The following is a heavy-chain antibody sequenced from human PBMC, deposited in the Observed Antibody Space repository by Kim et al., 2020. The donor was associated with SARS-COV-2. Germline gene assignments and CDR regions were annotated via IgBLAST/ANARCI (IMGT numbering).Heavy chain of an antibody. Sequence: SQTLSLTCAISGDSVSSNSAAWNWIRQSPSRGLEWLGMTYYRSKWYNDYAVSVRGRININPDTSNNHFSLQLKSVTPEDTAVYYCARDTCSGGSCLDSFDYWGQGTLVTVSS. CDR3: ARDTCSGGSCLDSFDY. V-gene: IGHV6-1*01. CDR2: TYYRSKWYN. J-gene: IGHJ4*02. CDR1: GDSVSSNSAA. D-gene: IGHD2-15*01.